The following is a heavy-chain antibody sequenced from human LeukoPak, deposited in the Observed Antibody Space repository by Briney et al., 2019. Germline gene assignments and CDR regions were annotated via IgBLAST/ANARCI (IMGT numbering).Heavy chain of an antibody. Sequence: SETLSLTCTVSGGSISSYYWSWIRQPPGKGLEWIGYIYYSGSTNYNPSLKSRVTISVDTSKNQFSLNLSSVTAAATAVYYCTRLLLGRNSPYCGGDCQEVSYYYGMDFWGQGTTVTVSS. J-gene: IGHJ6*02. CDR1: GGSISSYY. D-gene: IGHD2-21*02. CDR2: IYYSGST. V-gene: IGHV4-59*01. CDR3: TRLLLGRNSPYCGGDCQEVSYYYGMDF.